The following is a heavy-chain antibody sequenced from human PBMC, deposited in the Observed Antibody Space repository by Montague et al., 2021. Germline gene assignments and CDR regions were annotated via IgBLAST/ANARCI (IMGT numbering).Heavy chain of an antibody. V-gene: IGHV4-34*01. D-gene: IGHD4-23*01. Sequence: SETLSLTCGVYGGSLSGYYWTWIRQSPEKGLEWIGEVRHIGSTNYNPSLKSRVTMSVDKSKNQFSLKLRSVTAADTAVYYCASDRWPFDYWGQGTVVTVSS. J-gene: IGHJ4*02. CDR1: GGSLSGYY. CDR3: ASDRWPFDY. CDR2: VRHIGST.